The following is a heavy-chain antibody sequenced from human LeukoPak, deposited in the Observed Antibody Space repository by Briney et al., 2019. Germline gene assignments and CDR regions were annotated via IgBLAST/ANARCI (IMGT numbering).Heavy chain of an antibody. CDR3: ARKAGPRFIAAAALDY. Sequence: ASVKVSCKASGYTFTGYYMHWVRQAPGQGLEWMGWINPNSGGTNYAQKFQGRVTMTRDTSISTAYMELSRLRSDDTAVYYCARKAGPRFIAAAALDYWGQGTLVTVSS. V-gene: IGHV1-2*02. J-gene: IGHJ4*02. CDR1: GYTFTGYY. D-gene: IGHD6-13*01. CDR2: INPNSGGT.